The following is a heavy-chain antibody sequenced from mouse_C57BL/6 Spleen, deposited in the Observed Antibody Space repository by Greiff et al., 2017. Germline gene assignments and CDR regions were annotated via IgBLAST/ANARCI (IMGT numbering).Heavy chain of an antibody. CDR1: GYTFTDYY. D-gene: IGHD1-1*01. CDR3: ARDDGSSYAMDY. CDR2: INPNNGGT. V-gene: IGHV1-26*01. J-gene: IGHJ4*01. Sequence: VQLQQSGPELVKPGASVKISCKASGYTFTDYYMNWVKQSHGKSLEWIGDINPNNGGTSYNQKFKGKATLTVDKSSSTAYMELRSLTSEDSAVYYCARDDGSSYAMDYWGQGTSVTVSS.